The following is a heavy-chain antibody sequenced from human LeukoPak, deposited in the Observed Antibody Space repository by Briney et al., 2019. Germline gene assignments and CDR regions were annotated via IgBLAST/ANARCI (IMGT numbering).Heavy chain of an antibody. D-gene: IGHD2-2*02. J-gene: IGHJ4*02. CDR2: INHSGST. Sequence: PSETLSLTCAVYGGSFSGYYWSWIRQPPGKGPEWIGEINHSGSTNYNPSLKSRVTISVDTSKNQFSLKLSSVTAADTAVYYCAREYCSSTSCYTDFDYWGQGTLVTVSS. V-gene: IGHV4-34*01. CDR3: AREYCSSTSCYTDFDY. CDR1: GGSFSGYY.